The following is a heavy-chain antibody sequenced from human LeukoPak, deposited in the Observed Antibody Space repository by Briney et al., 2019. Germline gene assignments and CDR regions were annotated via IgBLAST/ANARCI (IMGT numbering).Heavy chain of an antibody. V-gene: IGHV3-23*01. CDR1: GFTFSSYA. Sequence: GGSLRLSCAASGFTFSSYAMSWVRQAPGKGLEWVSAVSGSGGSTYYADSVKGRFTISRDNSKNTLYLQMNSLRAEDTAVYYCALTYYYDRSRTFDYWGQGTLVTVSS. D-gene: IGHD3-22*01. J-gene: IGHJ4*02. CDR2: VSGSGGST. CDR3: ALTYYYDRSRTFDY.